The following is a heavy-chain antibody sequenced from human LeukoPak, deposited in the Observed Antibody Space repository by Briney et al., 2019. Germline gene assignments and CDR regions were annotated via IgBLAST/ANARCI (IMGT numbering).Heavy chain of an antibody. D-gene: IGHD6-19*01. Sequence: PGGSLRLSCAASGFTVTTNYMTWVRQAPGKGLEWVSIIYSGGYTDYADSVKGRFTISRDNSKNTLDLQMNSLRAEDTAVYYCARIRAVADRSYDYWGQGTLVTVSS. CDR1: GFTVTTNY. V-gene: IGHV3-66*01. CDR3: ARIRAVADRSYDY. CDR2: IYSGGYT. J-gene: IGHJ4*02.